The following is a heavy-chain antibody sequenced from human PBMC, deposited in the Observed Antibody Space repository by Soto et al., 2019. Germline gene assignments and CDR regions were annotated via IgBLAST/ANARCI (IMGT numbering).Heavy chain of an antibody. CDR3: ARDRQNYGSLDY. D-gene: IGHD4-17*01. V-gene: IGHV1-18*01. CDR2: INSYNGVT. Sequence: QVQLVQSGAEVKNPGASVKVSCRASGYTLSNNYGISWVRQAPGQGLEWMGWINSYNGVTNNARKFQDSVTLTTDASTTTAYMELRSLRSDDTAIYYCARDRQNYGSLDYWGQGTLVTVSS. J-gene: IGHJ4*02. CDR1: GYTLSNNYG.